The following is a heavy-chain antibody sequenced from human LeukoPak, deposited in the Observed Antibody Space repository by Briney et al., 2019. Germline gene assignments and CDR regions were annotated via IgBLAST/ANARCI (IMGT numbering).Heavy chain of an antibody. V-gene: IGHV4-34*01. CDR3: ARHEGRVYSSSWRPFDY. Sequence: SETLSLTCAVYGGSFSGYYWSWIRQPPGKGLEWIGEINHSGSTDYNPSLKSRVTISVDTSKNQFSLKLSSVTAADTAVYYCARHEGRVYSSSWRPFDYWGQGTLVTVSS. CDR1: GGSFSGYY. J-gene: IGHJ4*02. CDR2: INHSGST. D-gene: IGHD6-13*01.